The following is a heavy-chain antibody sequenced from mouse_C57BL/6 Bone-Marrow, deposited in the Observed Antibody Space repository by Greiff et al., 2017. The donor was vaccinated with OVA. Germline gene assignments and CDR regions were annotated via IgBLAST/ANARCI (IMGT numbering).Heavy chain of an antibody. Sequence: EVMLVESGPVLVKPGASVKMSCKASGYTFTDYYMNWVKQSHGKSLEWIGVINPYNGGTSYNQKFKGKATLTVDKSSSTAYMELNSLTSEDSAVYYCARGTVPFFAYWGQGTLVTVSA. V-gene: IGHV1-19*01. D-gene: IGHD1-1*01. CDR2: INPYNGGT. CDR3: ARGTVPFFAY. CDR1: GYTFTDYY. J-gene: IGHJ3*01.